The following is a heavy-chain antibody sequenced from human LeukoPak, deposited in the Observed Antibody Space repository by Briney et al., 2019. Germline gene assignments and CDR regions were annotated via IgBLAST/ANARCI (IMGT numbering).Heavy chain of an antibody. CDR3: AKSMIVVPNDAFDI. CDR2: IYGGGST. D-gene: IGHD3-22*01. Sequence: GGSLRLSCAASGFTVSSNYMSWVRQAPGKGLEWVSVIYGGGSTYYADSVKGRFTISRDNSKNTLYLQMNSLRAEDTAVYYCAKSMIVVPNDAFDIWGQGTMVTVSS. V-gene: IGHV3-53*01. CDR1: GFTVSSNY. J-gene: IGHJ3*02.